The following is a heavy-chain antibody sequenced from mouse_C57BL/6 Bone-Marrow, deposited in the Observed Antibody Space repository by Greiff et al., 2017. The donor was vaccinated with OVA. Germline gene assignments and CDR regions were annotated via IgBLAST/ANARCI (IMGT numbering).Heavy chain of an antibody. Sequence: VQLQQSGAELARPGASVKLSCKASGYTFTSYGISWVKQRTGQGLEWIGEIYPRSGNTYYNEKFKGKATLTADKSSSTAYMELRSLTSEDSAVYFGARKGDYYGRSPWSAYWGQGTLVTVSA. V-gene: IGHV1-81*01. CDR1: GYTFTSYG. J-gene: IGHJ3*01. D-gene: IGHD1-1*01. CDR3: ARKGDYYGRSPWSAY. CDR2: IYPRSGNT.